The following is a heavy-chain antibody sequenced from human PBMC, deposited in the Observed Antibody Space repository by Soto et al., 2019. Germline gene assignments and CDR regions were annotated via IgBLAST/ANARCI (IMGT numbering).Heavy chain of an antibody. CDR3: AREGDGYNTYYFDY. Sequence: SVKVSCKASGGTFSSYAISWVRDAPGQGLEWMGGIIPIFGTANYAQKFQGRVTITADESTSTAYVELSSLRSEDTAVYYCAREGDGYNTYYFDYWGQGTLVTVSS. CDR1: GGTFSSYA. J-gene: IGHJ4*02. V-gene: IGHV1-69*13. CDR2: IIPIFGTA. D-gene: IGHD5-12*01.